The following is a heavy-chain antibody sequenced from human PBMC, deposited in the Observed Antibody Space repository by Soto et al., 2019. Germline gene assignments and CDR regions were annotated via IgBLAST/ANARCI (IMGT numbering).Heavy chain of an antibody. J-gene: IGHJ6*02. CDR3: ARVSTAYYYGMDV. V-gene: IGHV3-21*01. Sequence: EVQLVESGGGLVKPGGSLRLSCAASGFTFSSYSMNWVRRAPGKGLEWVSSISSSSSYIYYADSVKGRFTISRDNAKNSLYLQMNSLRAEDTAVYYCARVSTAYYYGMDVWGQGTTVTVSS. CDR1: GFTFSSYS. CDR2: ISSSSSYI.